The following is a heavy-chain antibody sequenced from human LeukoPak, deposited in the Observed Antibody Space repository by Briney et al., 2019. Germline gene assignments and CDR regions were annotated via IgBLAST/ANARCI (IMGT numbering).Heavy chain of an antibody. CDR2: IYYSGST. CDR1: GGSISSYY. V-gene: IGHV4-59*01. Sequence: SETLSLTCTVSGGSISSYYWSWIRQPPGKGLEWIGYIYYSGSTNYNPSLKSRVTISVDTSKNQFSLKLSSMTAADTAVYYCARGSYDFWSGPPHAWFDPWGQGTLVTVSS. D-gene: IGHD3-3*01. CDR3: ARGSYDFWSGPPHAWFDP. J-gene: IGHJ5*02.